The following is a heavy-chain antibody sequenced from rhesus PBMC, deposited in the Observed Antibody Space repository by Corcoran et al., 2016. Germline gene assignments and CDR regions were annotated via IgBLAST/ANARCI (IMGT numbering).Heavy chain of an antibody. CDR2: IGGSSGST. Sequence: QVQLQESGPGLVKPSETLSLTCAVSGYSIRSGYGRSWFRQPPGKGREWVGYIGGSSGSTNYNPSLKSRVTISKDTSKNQFSLKLSSVTAADTAVYYCARERGIWTGYYPFYYGLDSWGQGVVVTVSS. CDR1: GYSIRSGYG. D-gene: IGHD3-3*01. J-gene: IGHJ6*01. V-gene: IGHV4-127*01. CDR3: ARERGIWTGYYPFYYGLDS.